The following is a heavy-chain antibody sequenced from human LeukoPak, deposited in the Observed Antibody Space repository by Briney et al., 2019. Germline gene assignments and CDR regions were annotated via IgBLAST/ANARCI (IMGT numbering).Heavy chain of an antibody. J-gene: IGHJ4*02. V-gene: IGHV3-48*03. CDR2: INHIGDII. D-gene: IGHD2-8*01. Sequence: GRSLRLSCAASGFSFSSYEVNWVRQAPGKGLEWVSYINHIGDIIYYADSVKGRFTISRDNAKNSLYLQMNSLRAEDTAVYHCVREGLGFAHGFDYWGQGALVIVSS. CDR1: GFSFSSYE. CDR3: VREGLGFAHGFDY.